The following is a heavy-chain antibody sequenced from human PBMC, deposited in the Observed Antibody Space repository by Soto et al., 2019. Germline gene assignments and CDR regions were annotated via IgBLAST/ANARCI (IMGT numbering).Heavy chain of an antibody. CDR2: IIPIIGII. V-gene: IGHV1-69*04. CDR1: GGTFSTYT. Sequence: SVKVSCKASGGTFSTYTSTWVRQAPGQGLEWMGRIIPIIGIINYAQKFQGRVTITADKFTGTAYMELTRLRSDDTAVYYCAGDPDSHYNDSHASSYPWGQGTLVTVSS. D-gene: IGHD3-22*01. J-gene: IGHJ5*02. CDR3: AGDPDSHYNDSHASSYP.